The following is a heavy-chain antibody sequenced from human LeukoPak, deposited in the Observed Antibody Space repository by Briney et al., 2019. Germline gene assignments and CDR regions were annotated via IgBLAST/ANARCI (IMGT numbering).Heavy chain of an antibody. CDR2: IYSGSP. Sequence: SETLSLTCTVSGGSIRSYYWSWIRQPPGKGLEWIGHIYSGSPKYNPSLESRVTISVDTSKNQFSLKLSSVTAADTAVYYCARHRGSSGWYYFTTGAREPWSPSPQ. J-gene: IGHJ4*02. D-gene: IGHD6-19*01. CDR3: ARHRGSSGWYYFTT. V-gene: IGHV4-59*08. CDR1: GGSIRSYY.